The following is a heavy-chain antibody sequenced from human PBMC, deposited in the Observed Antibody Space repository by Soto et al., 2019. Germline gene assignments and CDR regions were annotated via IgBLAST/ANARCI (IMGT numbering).Heavy chain of an antibody. D-gene: IGHD6-13*01. V-gene: IGHV4-31*03. CDR2: IYYSGTT. CDR3: ARAAATGTFIFDH. CDR1: GGSISSGGYY. Sequence: QVQLQESGPGLVKPSQTLSLTCTVSGGSISSGGYYWSWIRQHPGKGLEWIGYIYYSGTTYYNPSLKSRVTISLDTSKNQFSLKLSSVTAADTAVYYCARAAATGTFIFDHWGQGTLVTVSS. J-gene: IGHJ4*02.